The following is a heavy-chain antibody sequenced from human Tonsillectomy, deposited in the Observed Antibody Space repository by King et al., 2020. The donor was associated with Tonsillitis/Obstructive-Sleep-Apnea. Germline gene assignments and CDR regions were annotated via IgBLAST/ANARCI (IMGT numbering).Heavy chain of an antibody. V-gene: IGHV2-5*02. CDR3: AHSPMXYYYYYMDV. J-gene: IGHJ6*03. CDR2: IYWDDDK. CDR1: GFSLSTSGVG. Sequence: TLQESGPTLVKPTQTLMLTCTFSGFSLSTSGVGVGWIRQPPGKALEWLALIYWDDDKRYSPSLKSRLTITKDTSKNQVVLTVTNMDPVDTATYYCAHSPMXYYYYYMDVWGKXXXVTVSS.